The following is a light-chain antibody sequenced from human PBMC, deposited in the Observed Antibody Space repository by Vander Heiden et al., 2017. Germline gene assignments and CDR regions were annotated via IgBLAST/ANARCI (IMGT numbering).Light chain of an antibody. CDR1: KLGDKY. CDR3: QEWNSSTVV. V-gene: IGLV3-1*01. Sequence: SYELTQPPSVSVSPGQTASITCSGDKLGDKYACWYQQKPGQSPVLVSYQDSKRPSGITECVSGSNYATTATLTISGTQAVDDSYYYSQEWNSSTVVFGGGTKLTVL. CDR2: QDS. J-gene: IGLJ2*01.